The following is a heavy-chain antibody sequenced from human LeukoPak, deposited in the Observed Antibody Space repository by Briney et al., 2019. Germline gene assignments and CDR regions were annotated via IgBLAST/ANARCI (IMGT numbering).Heavy chain of an antibody. D-gene: IGHD3-3*01. CDR2: IYYSGST. CDR1: GGSISSYF. CDR3: ARRHADYNWFDP. J-gene: IGHJ5*02. Sequence: SETLSLTCTVSGGSISSYFWSWIRQPPGKGLEWIGHIYYSGSTNYNPSLKSRVTVSVDTSKNQFSLKLSSVTAADAAVYYCARRHADYNWFDPWGQGTLVTVSS. V-gene: IGHV4-59*08.